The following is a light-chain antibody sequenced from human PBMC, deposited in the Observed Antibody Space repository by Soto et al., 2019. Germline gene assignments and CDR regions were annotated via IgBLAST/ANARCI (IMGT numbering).Light chain of an antibody. Sequence: QSALTQPASVSGSPGQSITISCTGTSSDVGGYNYVSWYQQHPGKAPKLMIYDVSNRPSGVSNRFSGSKSGNTASLTISGLQAEDEADYYCRSYTSSSTRGHVVFGGGTQLTVL. CDR3: RSYTSSSTRGHVV. CDR1: SSDVGGYNY. J-gene: IGLJ2*01. V-gene: IGLV2-14*01. CDR2: DVS.